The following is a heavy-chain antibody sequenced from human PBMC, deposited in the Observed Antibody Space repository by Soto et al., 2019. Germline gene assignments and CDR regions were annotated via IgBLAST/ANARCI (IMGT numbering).Heavy chain of an antibody. D-gene: IGHD6-6*01. J-gene: IGHJ5*02. V-gene: IGHV1-18*04. CDR1: GYTFTSYG. CDR3: ARDPVSGLGPDWFDP. CDR2: ISAYNGNT. Sequence: ASVKVSCKASGYTFTSYGISWVRQAPGQGLEWMGWISAYNGNTNYAQKLQGRVTMTTDTSTSTAYMELRSLRSDDTAVYYCARDPVSGLGPDWFDPWGQGTLVTVSS.